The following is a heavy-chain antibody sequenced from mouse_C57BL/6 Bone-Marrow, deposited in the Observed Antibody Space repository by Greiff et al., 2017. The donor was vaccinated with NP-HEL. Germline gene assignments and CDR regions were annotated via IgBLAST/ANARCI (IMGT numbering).Heavy chain of an antibody. CDR3: ARVDDYDGPWFAY. V-gene: IGHV5-17*01. D-gene: IGHD2-4*01. Sequence: DVQLVESGGGLVKPGGSLKLSCAASGFTFSDYGMHWARQAPEKGLEWVAYISSGSSTIYYADTVKGRFTLSRDNAKNTLFLQMTSLMSEDTAMYYCARVDDYDGPWFAYWGQGTLVTVSA. J-gene: IGHJ3*01. CDR2: ISSGSSTI. CDR1: GFTFSDYG.